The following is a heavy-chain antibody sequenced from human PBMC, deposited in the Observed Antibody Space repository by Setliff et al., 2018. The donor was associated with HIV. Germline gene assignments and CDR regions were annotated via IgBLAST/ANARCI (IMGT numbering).Heavy chain of an antibody. Sequence: SETLSLTCTVSGGSISSSSYYWGWIRQPPGKGREWVGSIYHSGTTYYNPSLKSRVTISVDTSKNQFALKLSSVIAADTAVYYCARIFGDQGYYYGMDVWGQGTTVTVSS. CDR2: IYHSGTT. V-gene: IGHV4-39*06. CDR3: ARIFGDQGYYYGMDV. CDR1: GGSISSSSYY. D-gene: IGHD3-3*01. J-gene: IGHJ6*02.